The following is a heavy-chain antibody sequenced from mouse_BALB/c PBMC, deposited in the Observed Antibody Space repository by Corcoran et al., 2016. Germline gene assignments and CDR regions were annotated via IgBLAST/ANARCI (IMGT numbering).Heavy chain of an antibody. Sequence: QIQLVQSGPELKKPGETVKISCKASGYTFTNYGMNWVKQAPGKGLKWMGWINTYTGEPTYADDFKGRFAFSLETSASTVYLQINNLKNEDTATYFCARDYYYAMDYWGQGTSVTVSS. V-gene: IGHV9-3-1*01. CDR3: ARDYYYAMDY. J-gene: IGHJ4*01. CDR1: GYTFTNYG. CDR2: INTYTGEP.